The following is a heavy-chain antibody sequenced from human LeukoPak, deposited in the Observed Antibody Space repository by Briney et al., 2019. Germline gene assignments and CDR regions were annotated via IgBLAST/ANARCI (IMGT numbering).Heavy chain of an antibody. D-gene: IGHD3-3*01. Sequence: PSETLSLTCSVSGDSMRSNYWSWIRQPPGKGLEWIGYIYYSGSTNYNPSLKSRVTISVDTSRNQFSLKLSSVTAADTAVYYCARVVDFWSGYPFDYWGQGTLVTVSS. CDR1: GDSMRSNY. J-gene: IGHJ4*02. CDR3: ARVVDFWSGYPFDY. CDR2: IYYSGST. V-gene: IGHV4-59*01.